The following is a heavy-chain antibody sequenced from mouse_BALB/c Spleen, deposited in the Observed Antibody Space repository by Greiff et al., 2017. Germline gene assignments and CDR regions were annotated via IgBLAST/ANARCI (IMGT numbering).Heavy chain of an antibody. J-gene: IGHJ3*01. D-gene: IGHD2-4*01. Sequence: VQLKESGPGLVVPSQSLSITCTVSGFSLTSYGVHWVRQPPGKGLEWLGVIWAGGSTNYNSALMSRLSISKDNSKSQVFLKMNSLQTDDTAMYYCARDYDYDRGNWFAYWGQGTLVTVSA. V-gene: IGHV2-9*02. CDR1: GFSLTSYG. CDR2: IWAGGST. CDR3: ARDYDYDRGNWFAY.